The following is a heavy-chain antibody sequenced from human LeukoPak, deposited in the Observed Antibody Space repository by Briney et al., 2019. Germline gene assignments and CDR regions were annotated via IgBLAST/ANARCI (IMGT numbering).Heavy chain of an antibody. D-gene: IGHD6-13*01. J-gene: IGHJ4*02. Sequence: GGSLRLSCAASGFTFSSYSMNWVRQAPGKGLEWVSYISSSSSYIYYADSVKGRFTISRDNAKNSLYLQMNSLRAEDTAVYYCATGYSSSWAPFFDYRGQGTLVTVSS. CDR2: ISSSSSYI. V-gene: IGHV3-21*05. CDR3: ATGYSSSWAPFFDY. CDR1: GFTFSSYS.